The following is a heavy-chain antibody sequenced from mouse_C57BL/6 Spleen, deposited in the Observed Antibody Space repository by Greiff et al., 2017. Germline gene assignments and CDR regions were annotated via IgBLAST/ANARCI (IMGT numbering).Heavy chain of an antibody. Sequence: QVHVKQPGAELVRPGSSVKLSCKASGYTFTSYWMHWVKQRPIQGLEWIGNIDPSDSETHYNQKFKDKATLTVDKSSSTAYMQLSSLTSEDSAVYYCARSRATPYAMDYWGQGTSVTVSS. D-gene: IGHD6-1*01. V-gene: IGHV1-52*01. CDR1: GYTFTSYW. CDR3: ARSRATPYAMDY. CDR2: IDPSDSET. J-gene: IGHJ4*01.